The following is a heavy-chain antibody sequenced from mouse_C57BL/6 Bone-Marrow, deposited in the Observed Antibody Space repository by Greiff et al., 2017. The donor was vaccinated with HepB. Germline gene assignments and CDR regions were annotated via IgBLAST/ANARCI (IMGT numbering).Heavy chain of an antibody. Sequence: EVQLQQSGTVLARPGASVKMSCKTSGYTFTSYWMHWVKQRPGQGLEWIGAIYPGNSDTSYNQKFKGKAKLTAVTSASTAYMELSSLTNEDSAVYDCTGDYYGSSPHYFDYWGQGTTLTVSS. D-gene: IGHD1-1*01. V-gene: IGHV1-5*01. J-gene: IGHJ2*01. CDR3: TGDYYGSSPHYFDY. CDR2: IYPGNSDT. CDR1: GYTFTSYW.